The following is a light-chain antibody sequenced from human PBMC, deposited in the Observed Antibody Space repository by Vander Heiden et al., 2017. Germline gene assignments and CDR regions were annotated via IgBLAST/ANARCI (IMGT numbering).Light chain of an antibody. CDR3: QQYDSYPWT. J-gene: IGKJ1*01. V-gene: IGKV1-5*03. Sequence: DIQMTQSPSTLYASVGDRVTITCRASRSITTFLVWYQQKPGKAPHLLISKASNLETGVSSKFSGSGSGTDFTLTISNLQPGDCATYYCQQYDSYPWTFGQGTKVEI. CDR1: RSITTF. CDR2: KAS.